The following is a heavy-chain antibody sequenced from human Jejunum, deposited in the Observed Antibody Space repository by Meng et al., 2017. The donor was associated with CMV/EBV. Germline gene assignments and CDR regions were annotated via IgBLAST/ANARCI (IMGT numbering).Heavy chain of an antibody. V-gene: IGHV4-59*01. CDR3: ARWSGPGTDPSADY. CDR2: VSYSGNT. CDR1: RASITYTY. Sequence: VSRASITYTYGPWIRLSPRTGLGWIGSVSYSGNTNYNPSLRSRVRISMDTSENQFSLKVTSVSAGDTAIYYCARWSGPGTDPSADYWGQGTLVTVSS. D-gene: IGHD3-10*01. J-gene: IGHJ4*02.